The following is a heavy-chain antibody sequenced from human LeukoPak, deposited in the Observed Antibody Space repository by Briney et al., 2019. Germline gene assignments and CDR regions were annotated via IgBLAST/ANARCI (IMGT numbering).Heavy chain of an antibody. CDR2: RRYDGSNK. D-gene: IGHD6-13*01. CDR3: AKDRYSSSWYSASFDY. Sequence: GGSLRLSCAASGFTFSSYGMHWVRQAPGKGLEWVAFRRYDGSNKYYADSVKGRFTISRDNSKNTLYLQMNSLRAEDTAVYYCAKDRYSSSWYSASFDYWGQGTLVTVSS. V-gene: IGHV3-30*02. CDR1: GFTFSSYG. J-gene: IGHJ4*02.